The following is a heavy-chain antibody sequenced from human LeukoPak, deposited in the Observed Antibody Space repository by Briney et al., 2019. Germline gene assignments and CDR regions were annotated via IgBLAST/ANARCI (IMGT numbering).Heavy chain of an antibody. J-gene: IGHJ6*02. CDR3: ARGRSTVPLYYYYGMDV. V-gene: IGHV4-34*01. Sequence: SETLSLTCAVYGGSFSGYYWSWIRQPPGKGLEWIGEINHSGSTNYNPSLKSRVTISVDTSKNQFSLKLSSVTAADTAVYYCARGRSTVPLYYYYGMDVWGQGTTVTVSS. CDR1: GGSFSGYY. CDR2: INHSGST. D-gene: IGHD2-2*01.